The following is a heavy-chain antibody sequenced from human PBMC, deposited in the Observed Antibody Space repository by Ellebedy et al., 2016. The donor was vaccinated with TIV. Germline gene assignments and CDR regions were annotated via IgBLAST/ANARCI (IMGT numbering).Heavy chain of an antibody. V-gene: IGHV3-74*01. Sequence: GESLKISCAASGFTFSGYWMHWVRQAPGKGLEWVSRIKGDGTDTDYADSVKGRFTISRDNAKDTLYLQMNHLRPEDTAVYYCARRGASGWYWGYFDSWGQGILVTVSS. CDR2: IKGDGTDT. D-gene: IGHD6-19*01. J-gene: IGHJ4*02. CDR3: ARRGASGWYWGYFDS. CDR1: GFTFSGYW.